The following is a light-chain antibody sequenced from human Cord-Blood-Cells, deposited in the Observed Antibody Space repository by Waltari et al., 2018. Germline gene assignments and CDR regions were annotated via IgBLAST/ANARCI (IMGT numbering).Light chain of an antibody. CDR1: ALPNQY. J-gene: IGLJ2*01. CDR2: NDS. V-gene: IGLV3-25*03. CDR3: QSADSSGTVV. Sequence: SYELTQPPSVSVSPGQPARTTCSGDALPNQYAHWYQQKPGQAPVLVIYNDSERPSGIPERFSGSSSGKTVTLTISGVQAEDEADYYCQSADSSGTVVFGGGTKLTVL.